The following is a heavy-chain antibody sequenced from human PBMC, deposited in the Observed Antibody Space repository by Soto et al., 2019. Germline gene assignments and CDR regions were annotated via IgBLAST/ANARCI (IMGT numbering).Heavy chain of an antibody. CDR2: IYNSGST. CDR3: ARGPSADKIDF. CDR1: GGSVSSGGYF. Sequence: SETLSLTCTVSGGSVSSGGYFWSWIRQPPGEGLEWIGHIYNSGSTYSNPSLRGRVTISVDTSKSQFSLKLSSVTAADTAVYYCARGPSADKIDFLGQGTLVTSPQ. D-gene: IGHD3-3*01. J-gene: IGHJ4*02. V-gene: IGHV4-30-4*01.